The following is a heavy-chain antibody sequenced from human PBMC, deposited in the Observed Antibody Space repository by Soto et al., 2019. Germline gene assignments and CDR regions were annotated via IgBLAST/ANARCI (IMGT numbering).Heavy chain of an antibody. CDR3: ANFNWYFDL. V-gene: IGHV4-59*01. J-gene: IGHJ2*01. Sequence: QVQLQESGPGLVKPSETLSLTCTVSGGSISSYYWSWIRQPPGKGLEWIGYIYYTGSTNYNPSLTSRVTISVDTSKNQFSLQLSSVTAADTAVYCCANFNWYFDLWGRGTLVTVSS. CDR2: IYYTGST. CDR1: GGSISSYY.